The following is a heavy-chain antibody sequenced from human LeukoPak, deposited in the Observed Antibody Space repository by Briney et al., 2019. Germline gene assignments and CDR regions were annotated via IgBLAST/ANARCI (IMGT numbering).Heavy chain of an antibody. CDR3: ATDLNLDTAMVDHY. V-gene: IGHV1-24*01. CDR2: FDPEDGET. D-gene: IGHD5-18*01. Sequence: ASVKVSCKVSGYTLTELSMHWVRQAPGKGLEWMGGFDPEDGETIYAQKFQGRVTMTEDTSTDTAYMELSSLRSEDTAVYYCATDLNLDTAMVDHYWGQGTLDTVSS. J-gene: IGHJ4*02. CDR1: GYTLTELS.